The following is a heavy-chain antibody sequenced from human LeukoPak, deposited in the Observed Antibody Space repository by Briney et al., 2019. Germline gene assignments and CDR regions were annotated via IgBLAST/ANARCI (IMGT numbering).Heavy chain of an antibody. CDR3: AKGDSGWAIVPAAIAY. V-gene: IGHV3-23*01. CDR1: GFTFSSYA. CDR2: ISGRGDST. J-gene: IGHJ4*02. Sequence: GGSLRLSCAASGFTFSSYAMSWVRPAPGRGLEWVSAISGRGDSTYYTDSVKGRFTISSANSKNSLYLQMNSLRAEDTAVYYCAKGDSGWAIVPAAIAYWGQGTLVTVSS. D-gene: IGHD2-2*01.